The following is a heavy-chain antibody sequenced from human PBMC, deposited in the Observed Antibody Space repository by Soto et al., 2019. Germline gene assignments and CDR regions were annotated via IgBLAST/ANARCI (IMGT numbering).Heavy chain of an antibody. CDR1: GGTFSSYA. CDR2: IIPIFGTA. V-gene: IGHV1-69*13. Sequence: SVKVSCKASGGTFSSYAISWVRQAPGQGLEWMGGIIPIFGTANYAQKFQGRVTTTADESTSTAYMELSSLRSEDTAQYYCAREKNTGNDYTYHEVGGYFQRWGQGTLVTVSS. D-gene: IGHD4-4*01. J-gene: IGHJ1*01. CDR3: AREKNTGNDYTYHEVGGYFQR.